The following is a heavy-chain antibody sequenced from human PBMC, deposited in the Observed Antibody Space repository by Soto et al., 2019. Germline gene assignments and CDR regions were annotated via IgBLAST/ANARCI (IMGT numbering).Heavy chain of an antibody. D-gene: IGHD1-26*01. CDR2: ICNGGGT. V-gene: IGHV4-59*01. CDR3: ARGVGRYGSNLDY. CDR1: GGSISSYC. Sequence: QVQLPVSGPGLVKPSETLSLTCTVSGGSISSYCWSWVRQPPGEGLEWIANICNGGGTNYNPSLKCRVAISVDTSRNQFSLKLSSVTAADTAVYYCARGVGRYGSNLDYWGQGTLVTVSS. J-gene: IGHJ4*02.